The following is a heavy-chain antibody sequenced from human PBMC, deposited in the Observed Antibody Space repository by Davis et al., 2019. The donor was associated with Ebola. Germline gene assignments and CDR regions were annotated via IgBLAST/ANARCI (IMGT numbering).Heavy chain of an antibody. CDR1: GGSITSYY. CDR2: IYYSGST. Sequence: MPSETLSLTCTVSGGSITSYYWSWIRQAPGKGLEWIGHIYYSGSTEYNSSLKSRVTISIDTSKNQFSLKLSSVTAADTAVYYCARGQTYGSMVYGLDVWGQGTTVTVSS. V-gene: IGHV4-59*12. D-gene: IGHD3-10*01. CDR3: ARGQTYGSMVYGLDV. J-gene: IGHJ6*02.